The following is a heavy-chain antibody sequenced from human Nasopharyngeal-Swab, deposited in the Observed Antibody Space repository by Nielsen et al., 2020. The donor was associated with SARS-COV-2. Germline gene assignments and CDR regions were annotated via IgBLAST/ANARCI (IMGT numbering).Heavy chain of an antibody. V-gene: IGHV1-2*02. CDR2: INPNSGGT. D-gene: IGHD6-13*01. J-gene: IGHJ6*02. CDR1: GYTFTGCY. CDR3: ARDSSSWYRKGLYYYGMDV. Sequence: ASVKVSCKASGYTFTGCYMHWVRQAPGQGLEWMGWINPNSGGTNYAQKFQGRVTMTRDTSISTAYMELSRLRSDDTAVYYCARDSSSWYRKGLYYYGMDVWGQGTTVTVSS.